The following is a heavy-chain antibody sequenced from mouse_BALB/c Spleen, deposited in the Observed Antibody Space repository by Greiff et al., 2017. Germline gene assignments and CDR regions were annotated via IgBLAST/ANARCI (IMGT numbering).Heavy chain of an antibody. J-gene: IGHJ4*01. CDR2: ISYSGST. Sequence: DVQLQESGPGLVKPSQSLSLTCTVTGYSITSDYAWNWIRQFPGNKLEWMGYISYSGSTSYNPSLKSRISITRDTSKNQFFLQLNSVTTEDTATYYCARIYYDYYAMDYWGQGTSVTVSS. V-gene: IGHV3-2*02. D-gene: IGHD2-1*01. CDR1: GYSITSDYA. CDR3: ARIYYDYYAMDY.